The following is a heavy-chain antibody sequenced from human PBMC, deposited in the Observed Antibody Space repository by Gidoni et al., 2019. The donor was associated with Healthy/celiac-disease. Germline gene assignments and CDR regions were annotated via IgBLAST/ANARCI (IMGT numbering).Heavy chain of an antibody. J-gene: IGHJ6*02. V-gene: IGHV1-69*01. CDR2: IIPIFGTA. CDR3: ARGQEMATISYYYYGMDV. CDR1: GGTFSSYA. Sequence: QVQLVQSGAEVKKPGSSVTVSCKASGGTFSSYAISWVRQAPGQGLEWMGGIIPIFGTANYAQKFQGRVTITEDESTSTAYMELSSLRSEDTAVYYCARGQEMATISYYYYGMDVWGQGTTVTVSS. D-gene: IGHD5-12*01.